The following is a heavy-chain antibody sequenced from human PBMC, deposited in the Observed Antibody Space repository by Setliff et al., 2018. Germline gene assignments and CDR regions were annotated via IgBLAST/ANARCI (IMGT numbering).Heavy chain of an antibody. Sequence: KPSETLSLTCTVSGGSISSGDYYWSWIRQPPGKGLEWIGYIYYSGSTYYNPSLKSRVTISVDTSKNQFSLKLSSVTAADTAVYYCARGGEGALGIPYYGMDVRGQGTTVTVSS. CDR1: GGSISSGDYY. CDR3: ARGGEGALGIPYYGMDV. D-gene: IGHD2-21*01. CDR2: IYYSGST. J-gene: IGHJ6*02. V-gene: IGHV4-30-4*08.